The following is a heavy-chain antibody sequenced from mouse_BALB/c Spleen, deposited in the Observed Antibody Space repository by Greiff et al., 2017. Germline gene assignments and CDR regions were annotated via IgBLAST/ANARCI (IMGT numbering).Heavy chain of an antibody. CDR2: IDPSDSYT. CDR3: TRSYGSSPGAMDY. D-gene: IGHD1-1*01. CDR1: GYTFTSYW. J-gene: IGHJ4*01. V-gene: IGHV1-59*01. Sequence: VQLVESGAELARPGASVKMSCKASGYTFTSYWMHWVKQRPGQGLEWIGVIDPSDSYTSYNQKFKGKATLTVDTSSSTAYMQLSSLTSEDSAVYYCTRSYGSSPGAMDYWGQGTSVTVSS.